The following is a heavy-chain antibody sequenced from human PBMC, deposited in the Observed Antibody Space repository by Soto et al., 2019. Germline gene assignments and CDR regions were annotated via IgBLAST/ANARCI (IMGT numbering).Heavy chain of an antibody. CDR1: GFTFSSYA. V-gene: IGHV3-30-3*01. Sequence: QVQLVESGGGVVQPGRSLRLSCAASGFTFSSYAMHWVRQAPGKVLEGVAVISYDGSNKYYADSVKGRFTISRDNSKNPRYLHMNSLRAEDTAVYYCARDLGGYSSSWYPAGMDVWGQGTTVTVSS. CDR3: ARDLGGYSSSWYPAGMDV. J-gene: IGHJ6*02. D-gene: IGHD6-13*01. CDR2: ISYDGSNK.